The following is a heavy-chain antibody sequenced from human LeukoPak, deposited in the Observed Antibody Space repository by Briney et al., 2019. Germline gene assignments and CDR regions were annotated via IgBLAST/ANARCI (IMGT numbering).Heavy chain of an antibody. D-gene: IGHD1-26*01. V-gene: IGHV3-64*01. Sequence: PGGSLRLSSAASGFTFSSYAMHWVRQAPGKGLEYVSAISSNGGSTYYANSVKGRFTICRDNSKTTLYLQMGSLRAEDMAVYYCARLGVGSPFDYWGQGTLVTVSS. CDR3: ARLGVGSPFDY. CDR1: GFTFSSYA. CDR2: ISSNGGST. J-gene: IGHJ4*02.